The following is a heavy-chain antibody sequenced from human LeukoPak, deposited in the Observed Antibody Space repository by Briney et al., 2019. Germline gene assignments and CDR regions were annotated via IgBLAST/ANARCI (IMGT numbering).Heavy chain of an antibody. CDR3: AKDLIAVAAD. CDR2: IWYDGSNK. V-gene: IGHV3-33*06. J-gene: IGHJ4*02. CDR1: GFTFSSYG. D-gene: IGHD6-19*01. Sequence: PGRSLRLSCAASGFTFSSYGMHWVRQAPGKGLEWVAVIWYDGSNKYYADSVKGRFTISRDNSKNPLYLQMNSLRAEDTAVYYCAKDLIAVAADWGQGTLVTVSS.